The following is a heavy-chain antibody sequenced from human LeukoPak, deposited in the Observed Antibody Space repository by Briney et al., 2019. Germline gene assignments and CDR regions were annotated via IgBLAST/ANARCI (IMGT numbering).Heavy chain of an antibody. CDR2: FDPEDGET. Sequence: ASVKVSCKVSGYTLTELSMHWVRQAPGKGLEWMGGFDPEDGETIYAQKFQGRVTMTEDTSTDTAYMELSSLRSEDTAVYYCATGAPRVLLWFGELLTWRKNWFDPWGQGTLVTVSS. D-gene: IGHD3-10*01. V-gene: IGHV1-24*01. CDR3: ATGAPRVLLWFGELLTWRKNWFDP. J-gene: IGHJ5*02. CDR1: GYTLTELS.